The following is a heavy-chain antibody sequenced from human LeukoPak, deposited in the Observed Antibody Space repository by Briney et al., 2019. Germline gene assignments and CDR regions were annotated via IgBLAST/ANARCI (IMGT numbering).Heavy chain of an antibody. J-gene: IGHJ5*02. Sequence: SETLSLTCIVSGGSIRSNYWSWIRQPPGKGLEWIGYIYYSGSTNYNPSLKSRVTISVDTSKNQFSLELSSVTAADTALYYCARVTVGSEFEYNWFDPWGQGTLVTVSS. CDR2: IYYSGST. CDR3: ARVTVGSEFEYNWFDP. V-gene: IGHV4-59*01. D-gene: IGHD1-20*01. CDR1: GGSIRSNY.